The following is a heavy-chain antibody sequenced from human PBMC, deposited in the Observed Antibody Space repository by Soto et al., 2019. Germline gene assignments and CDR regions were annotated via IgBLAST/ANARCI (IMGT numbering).Heavy chain of an antibody. CDR3: AGVRRTIAAAGTAPFAY. D-gene: IGHD6-13*01. CDR1: GYTFTSYA. J-gene: IGHJ4*02. V-gene: IGHV1-3*01. CDR2: INAGNGNT. Sequence: QVQLVQSGAEVKKPGASVKVSCKASGYTFTSYAMHWVRQAPGQRLEWMGWINAGNGNTKYSQKFQGRVTITRDTSASTAYMGVSSLRSEDTVVYYCAGVRRTIAAAGTAPFAYWGQGTLVTVSS.